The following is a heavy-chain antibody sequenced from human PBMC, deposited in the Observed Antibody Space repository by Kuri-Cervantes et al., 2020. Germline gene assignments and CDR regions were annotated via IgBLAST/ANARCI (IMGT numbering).Heavy chain of an antibody. CDR2: IKEDGSEK. CDR3: LVSVN. V-gene: IGHV3-7*01. D-gene: IGHD4-17*01. Sequence: GGSLRLSCAASGFTFSDYWMTWVRQAPGKGLEWVANIKEDGSEKYYVDSVKGRFTISRDNAKNSLYLQMNSLRAEDTAVYYCLVSVNWGQGRLVTVSS. CDR1: GFTFSDYW. J-gene: IGHJ4*02.